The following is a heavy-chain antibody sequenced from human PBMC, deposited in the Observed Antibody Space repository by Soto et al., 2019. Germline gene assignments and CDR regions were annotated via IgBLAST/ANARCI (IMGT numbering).Heavy chain of an antibody. V-gene: IGHV4-59*08. CDR3: ARLGLVRGVISNWFDP. CDR1: GGSISSYY. CDR2: IYYSGST. D-gene: IGHD3-10*01. Sequence: PSETLSLTCTVSGGSISSYYWSWIRQPPGKGLEWIGYIYYSGSTNCNPSLKSRVTISVDTSKNQFSLKLSSVTAADTAVYYCARLGLVRGVISNWFDPWGQGTLVTVSS. J-gene: IGHJ5*02.